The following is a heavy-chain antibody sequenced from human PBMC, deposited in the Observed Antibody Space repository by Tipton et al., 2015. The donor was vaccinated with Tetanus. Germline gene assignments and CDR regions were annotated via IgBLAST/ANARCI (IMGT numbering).Heavy chain of an antibody. Sequence: QSGPEVKKPGSSVKVSCKASGGTFSSYAVSWVRQAPGQGLEWMGGIIPIFGTANYAQKFQGRVTITADESTSTAYMELSSLRSEDTAVYYCARAVIAAETFFDRYYYYGMDVWGQGTTVTVSS. V-gene: IGHV1-69*01. CDR3: ARAVIAAETFFDRYYYYGMDV. CDR2: IIPIFGTA. D-gene: IGHD6-13*01. CDR1: GGTFSSYA. J-gene: IGHJ6*02.